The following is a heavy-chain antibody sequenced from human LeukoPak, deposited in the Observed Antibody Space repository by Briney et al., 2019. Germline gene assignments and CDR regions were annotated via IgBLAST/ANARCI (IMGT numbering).Heavy chain of an antibody. CDR3: ARKGTVTTLFDY. V-gene: IGHV6-1*01. CDR2: TYYRSKWFR. D-gene: IGHD4-11*01. J-gene: IGHJ4*02. CDR1: GYSVSSNTAA. Sequence: SQTLSLTFAISGYSVSSNTAAWNWIRQSPSRGLEWLGRTYYRSKWFRDYAVSVKSRITIDADTAKNQISLQLNSVTPEDTAVYFCARKGTVTTLFDYWGQGILVTVSS.